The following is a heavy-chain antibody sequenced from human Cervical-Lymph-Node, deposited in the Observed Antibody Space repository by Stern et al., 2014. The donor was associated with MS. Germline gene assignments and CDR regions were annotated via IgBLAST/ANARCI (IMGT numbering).Heavy chain of an antibody. CDR3: ARSKGSGAVEWLYGMDV. CDR1: GDSFSSQT. CDR2: VIPLVGIP. V-gene: IGHV1-69*09. J-gene: IGHJ6*02. Sequence: VQLVESGAEVRKPGSSVKVSCKASGDSFSSQTIIWGRQAPGQGLGWMGRVIPLVGIPNYAQKFQGRVTLSADRSTSTVYLELRSLRSDDTAMYFCARSKGSGAVEWLYGMDVWGQGTAVAVSS. D-gene: IGHD2-8*01.